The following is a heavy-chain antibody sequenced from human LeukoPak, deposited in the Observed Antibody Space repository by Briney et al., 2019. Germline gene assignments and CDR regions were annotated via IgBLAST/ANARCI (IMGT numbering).Heavy chain of an antibody. CDR2: INHSGST. CDR3: ARGLSYGDHKGFDY. D-gene: IGHD4-17*01. J-gene: IGHJ4*02. CDR1: GGSFSGYY. V-gene: IGHV4-34*01. Sequence: SATLSLTCAVYGGSFSGYYWSWIRQPPGKGLEWIGEINHSGSTNYNPSLKSRVTISVDTSKNQFSLKLSSVTAADTAVYYCARGLSYGDHKGFDYWGQGTLVTVSS.